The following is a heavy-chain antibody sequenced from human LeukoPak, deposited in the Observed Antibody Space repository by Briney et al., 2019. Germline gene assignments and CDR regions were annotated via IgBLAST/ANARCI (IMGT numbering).Heavy chain of an antibody. J-gene: IGHJ4*02. V-gene: IGHV4-59*01. Sequence: SETLSLTCTVSGGSISSYYWSWIRQPPGKGLEWIGYIYYSGSTNYNPSLKSRVTISVDTSKNQFSLKLSSVTAAGMAVYYCARDGIVGATGEFDYWGQGTLVTVSS. D-gene: IGHD1-26*01. CDR3: ARDGIVGATGEFDY. CDR2: IYYSGST. CDR1: GGSISSYY.